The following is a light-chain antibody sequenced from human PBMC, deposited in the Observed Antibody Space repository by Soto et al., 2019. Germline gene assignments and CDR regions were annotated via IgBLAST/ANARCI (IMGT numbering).Light chain of an antibody. V-gene: IGKV1-39*01. CDR1: QSISSY. Sequence: GDRVTITCRASQSISSYLNWYQQKPGKAPKVLIYAATSLQSGVPSRFSGSGSGTDFTLIISSLQPEDFATYYCQQSYSTPVFGPGTKVDIK. J-gene: IGKJ3*01. CDR2: AAT. CDR3: QQSYSTPV.